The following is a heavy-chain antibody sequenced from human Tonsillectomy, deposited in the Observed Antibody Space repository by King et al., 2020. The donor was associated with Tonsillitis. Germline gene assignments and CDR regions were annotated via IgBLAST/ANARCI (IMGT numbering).Heavy chain of an antibody. CDR2: FNPYKCDT. D-gene: IGHD1-1*01. Sequence: QLVQSGAEGKKPGGSVKVSCKASGYTFTSYGFSLVRQAPGQGLEWMGWFNPYKCDTKYPKNLQGIVTMTTDTSTRIVSMELRNLTSDDTAVYYCARDVDWNLDYWGQGTLVTVSS. CDR3: ARDVDWNLDY. V-gene: IGHV1-18*01. J-gene: IGHJ4*02. CDR1: GYTFTSYG.